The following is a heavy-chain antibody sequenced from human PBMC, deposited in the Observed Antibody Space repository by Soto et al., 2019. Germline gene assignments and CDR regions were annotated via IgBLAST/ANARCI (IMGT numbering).Heavy chain of an antibody. CDR3: ARSQSGYSYGD. V-gene: IGHV1-69*12. Sequence: QVQLVQSGAEVKKPGSSVKVSCKASGGTFSSYAISWVRQAPGQGLEWMGGIIPIFGTANYAQKFQTRVTXTXAEAKSPADMELSSLRSEETAVYYCARSQSGYSYGDWGQGTLVTVPS. CDR2: IIPIFGTA. J-gene: IGHJ1*01. D-gene: IGHD5-18*01. CDR1: GGTFSSYA.